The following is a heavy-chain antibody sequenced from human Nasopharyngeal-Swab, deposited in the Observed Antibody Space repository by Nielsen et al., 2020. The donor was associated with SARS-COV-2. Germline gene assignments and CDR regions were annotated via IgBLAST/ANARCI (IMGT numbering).Heavy chain of an antibody. CDR3: ARGLTGTTLNWFDP. D-gene: IGHD1-20*01. J-gene: IGHJ5*02. V-gene: IGHV1-69*06. Sequence: SVKVSCKASGSTFSSYAISWVRQAPGQGLEWMGGIIPIFGTANYAQKFQGRVTITADKSTSTAYMELSSLRSEDTAVYYCARGLTGTTLNWFDPWGQGTLVTVSS. CDR1: GSTFSSYA. CDR2: IIPIFGTA.